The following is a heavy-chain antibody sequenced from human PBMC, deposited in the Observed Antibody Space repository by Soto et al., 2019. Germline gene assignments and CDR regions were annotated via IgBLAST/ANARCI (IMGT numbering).Heavy chain of an antibody. CDR3: ARGPNGYSSGWYVDY. Sequence: EVQLVESGGGLVQPGGSLRLSCAASGFTFSSYDMHWVRQATGKGLEWVSAIGTAGDTYYPGSVKGRLTISRENAKNSLYLQMNSLRAGDTAVSYCARGPNGYSSGWYVDYWGQGTLVTVSS. J-gene: IGHJ4*02. V-gene: IGHV3-13*01. D-gene: IGHD6-19*01. CDR2: IGTAGDT. CDR1: GFTFSSYD.